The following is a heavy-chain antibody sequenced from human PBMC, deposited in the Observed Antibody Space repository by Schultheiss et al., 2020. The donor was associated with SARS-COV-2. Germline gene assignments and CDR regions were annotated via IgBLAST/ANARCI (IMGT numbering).Heavy chain of an antibody. D-gene: IGHD1-26*01. CDR3: TTEGWELPDGGYYFDY. CDR2: IKQDGSEK. CDR1: GFTFSSYG. V-gene: IGHV3-7*01. Sequence: GGSLRLSCAASGFTFSSYGMSWVRQAPGKGLEWVANIKQDGSEKYYVDSVKGRFTISRDNAKNSLYLQMNSLRAEDTAVYYCTTEGWELPDGGYYFDYWGQGTLVTVSS. J-gene: IGHJ4*02.